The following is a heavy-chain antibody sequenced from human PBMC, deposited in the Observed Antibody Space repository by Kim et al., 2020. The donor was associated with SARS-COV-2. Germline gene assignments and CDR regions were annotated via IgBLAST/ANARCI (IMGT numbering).Heavy chain of an antibody. Sequence: SETLSLTCAVYGGSFSGYYWSWIRQPPGKGLEWIGEINHSGSTNYNPSLKSRVTISVDTSKNQFSLKLSSVTAADTAVYYCARGHHCSSTSCYSVFDWFDPWGQGTLVTVSS. J-gene: IGHJ5*02. V-gene: IGHV4-34*01. CDR3: ARGHHCSSTSCYSVFDWFDP. D-gene: IGHD2-2*01. CDR1: GGSFSGYY. CDR2: INHSGST.